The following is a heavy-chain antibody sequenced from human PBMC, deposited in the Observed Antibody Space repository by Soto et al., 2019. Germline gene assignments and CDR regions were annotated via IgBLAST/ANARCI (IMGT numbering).Heavy chain of an antibody. CDR2: IDPSDSYT. V-gene: IGHV5-10-1*01. D-gene: IGHD6-13*01. CDR3: ARHIAMQQLALFDY. J-gene: IGHJ4*02. CDR1: GYSFTNYW. Sequence: GESLKISCKGSGYSFTNYWISWVRQMPGKGLEWMGRIDPSDSYTNYSPSFQGHVTISTDKSINTAYLQWSSLKASDTAMYYCARHIAMQQLALFDYWGQGTLVTVSS.